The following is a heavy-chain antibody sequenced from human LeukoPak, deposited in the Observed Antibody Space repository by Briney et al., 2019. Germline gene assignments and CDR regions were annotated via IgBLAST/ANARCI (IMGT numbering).Heavy chain of an antibody. CDR3: AKVYGGGAFDY. CDR1: GFTFDDYA. CDR2: ISWNSGSI. V-gene: IGHV3-9*01. Sequence: GRSLRLSCAASGFTFDDYAMHWVRQAPGKGLEWVSGISWNSGSIGYADSVKGRFTISRDNAKNSLYLQMNSLRAEDTALYYCAKVYGGGAFDYWGQGTLVTVSS. D-gene: IGHD4-23*01. J-gene: IGHJ4*02.